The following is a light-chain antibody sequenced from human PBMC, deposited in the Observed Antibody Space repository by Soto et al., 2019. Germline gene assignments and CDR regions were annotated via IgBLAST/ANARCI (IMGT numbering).Light chain of an antibody. J-gene: IGKJ1*01. CDR3: VQRSTWPWT. V-gene: IGKV3-11*01. CDR2: DTF. CDR1: QSVSNY. Sequence: VSTEFPATLSLSPGARATLSCRAGQSVSNYLAWYQQKPGQAPRLLIYDTFNRATGIPARFSGSGSGTDFTLTISSLEPEDLAVYFCVQRSTWPWTSGQGTKVEIK.